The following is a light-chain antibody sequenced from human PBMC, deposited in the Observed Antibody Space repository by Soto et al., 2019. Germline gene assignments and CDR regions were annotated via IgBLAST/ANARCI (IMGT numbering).Light chain of an antibody. CDR2: GAS. CDR1: QSVSSN. J-gene: IGKJ1*01. V-gene: IGKV3-15*01. Sequence: EIGMTQSPGTLSVFPGDRASISCMAIQSVSSNLSWYRQKAGKAPRLVIYGASTRATGIPARFSGSGSGTEGTLTISCLPSEDFAVDYCQQYNNWPRTFGQGTKVDIK. CDR3: QQYNNWPRT.